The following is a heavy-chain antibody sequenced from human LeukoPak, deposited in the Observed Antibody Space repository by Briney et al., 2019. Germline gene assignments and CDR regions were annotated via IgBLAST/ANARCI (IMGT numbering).Heavy chain of an antibody. Sequence: KPSETLSLTCTVSGGSISSYYWSWIRQPPGKGLEWIGHIYYSGSTNYNPSLKSRVTISVDTSKNQFSLKLSSVTAADTAVYYCASALGSSGWYTTWGQGTLVTVSS. CDR2: IYYSGST. D-gene: IGHD6-19*01. J-gene: IGHJ5*02. CDR1: GGSISSYY. V-gene: IGHV4-59*01. CDR3: ASALGSSGWYTT.